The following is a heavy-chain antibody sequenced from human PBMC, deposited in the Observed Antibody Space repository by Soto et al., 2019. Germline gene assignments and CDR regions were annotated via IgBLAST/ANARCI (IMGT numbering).Heavy chain of an antibody. D-gene: IGHD1-26*01. V-gene: IGHV1-2*02. CDR2: INPNNGGT. CDR3: ARDLPIVGTTTWDY. Sequence: QVQLVQSGAEVKKSGASVMVSCRASGYTFTGYYVHWVRQAPGQGLEWMGWINPNNGGTNYVQKFQGRVTMTRDTSISTAYMELSRLTSDDTAVYYCARDLPIVGTTTWDYWGQGTLVTVSS. CDR1: GYTFTGYY. J-gene: IGHJ4*02.